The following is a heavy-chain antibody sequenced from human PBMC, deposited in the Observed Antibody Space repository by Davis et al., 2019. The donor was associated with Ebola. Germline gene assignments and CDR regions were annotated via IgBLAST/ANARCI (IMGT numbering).Heavy chain of an antibody. D-gene: IGHD3-3*01. Sequence: AGSLTLSCAASGFTFSSYAMSWVRQAPGKGLEWVSAISGSGGSTYYADSEKGRFTISRDNSKNTLYLQINRLRAEDTAVYYCAKDVDTYYDFWSCSFDYWGQGTLVTVSS. CDR1: GFTFSSYA. J-gene: IGHJ4*02. V-gene: IGHV3-23*01. CDR3: AKDVDTYYDFWSCSFDY. CDR2: ISGSGGST.